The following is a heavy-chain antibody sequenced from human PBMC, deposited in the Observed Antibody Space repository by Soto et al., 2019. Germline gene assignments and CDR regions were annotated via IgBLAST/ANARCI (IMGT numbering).Heavy chain of an antibody. J-gene: IGHJ6*02. D-gene: IGHD3-10*01. Sequence: SETLSLTCTVSGGSISSGGYYWSWIRQHPGKGLEWIGYIYYSGSTNYNPSLKSRVTISVDTSKNQFSLKLSSVTAADTAVYYCARLPGYYYGSGSSYYYYYYGMDVWGQGTTVTVSS. V-gene: IGHV4-61*08. CDR3: ARLPGYYYGSGSSYYYYYYGMDV. CDR2: IYYSGST. CDR1: GGSISSGGYY.